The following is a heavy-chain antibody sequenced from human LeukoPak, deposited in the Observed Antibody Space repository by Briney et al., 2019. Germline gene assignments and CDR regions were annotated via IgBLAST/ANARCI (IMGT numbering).Heavy chain of an antibody. CDR1: GFTFSDHY. CDR3: ARVVGATTVDF. D-gene: IGHD1-26*01. J-gene: IGHJ4*02. V-gene: IGHV3-72*01. Sequence: PGGSLRLSCAASGFTFSDHYMDWVRQGPGKGLEWVGRTRNKVNRYTTEYAASVKGRFNISRDDSKNSLYLQMNSLKTEDTAVYYCARVVGATTVDFWGQGTLVTVSS. CDR2: TRNKVNRYTT.